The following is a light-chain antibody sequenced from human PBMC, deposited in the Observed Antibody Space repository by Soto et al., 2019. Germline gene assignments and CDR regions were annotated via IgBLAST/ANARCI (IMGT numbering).Light chain of an antibody. J-gene: IGKJ1*01. Sequence: EIVMTQSPATLSVSPGERATLSCRASQSVSSNLAWYQQKPGQAPRLLIYGASTKATGIPARFSGSGSGKDFTLTFRSLRSEDFAVFYCQKYKNGPTGPLGQGTRGDIK. V-gene: IGKV3-15*01. CDR3: QKYKNGPTGP. CDR2: GAS. CDR1: QSVSSN.